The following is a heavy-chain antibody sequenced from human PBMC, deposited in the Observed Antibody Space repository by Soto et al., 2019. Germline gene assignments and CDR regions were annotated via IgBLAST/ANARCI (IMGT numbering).Heavy chain of an antibody. D-gene: IGHD2-15*01. CDR3: AGFVVPASRNSDFDY. V-gene: IGHV4-38-2*01. CDR1: GYSISSGNY. CDR2: IYYSGST. Sequence: SETLSLTCAVSGYSISSGNYWGWIRQPPGKGLEWIGSIYYSGSTFYNPSLRSRVTLSVDTSKNQFSLRLNSVTVADTAVYFCAGFVVPASRNSDFDYWGQGTLVTVSS. J-gene: IGHJ4*02.